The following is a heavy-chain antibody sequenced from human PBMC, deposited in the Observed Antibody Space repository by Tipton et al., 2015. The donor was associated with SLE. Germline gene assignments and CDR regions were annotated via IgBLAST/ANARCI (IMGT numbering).Heavy chain of an antibody. CDR3: GKDGSDHDEDGNWLDP. V-gene: IGHV3-43*01. CDR1: GFAFDDYS. CDR2: ISWDGSAT. D-gene: IGHD5-12*01. J-gene: IGHJ5*02. Sequence: SLRLSCAASGFAFDDYSMHWVRQTPEKGLEWVSLISWDGSATYYADSVKGRFTISRDNSKKSLYLQMNSLRIEDTALYYCGKDGSDHDEDGNWLDPWGQGTLVTVSS.